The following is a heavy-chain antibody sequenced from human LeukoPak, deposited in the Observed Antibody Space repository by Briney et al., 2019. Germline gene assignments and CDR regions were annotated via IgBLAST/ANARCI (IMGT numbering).Heavy chain of an antibody. CDR2: INPDNGGT. D-gene: IGHD2-2*01. Sequence: ASVKVSCRASGYTFTDYYIHWVREAPGQGLEWMGWINPDNGGTNYAQKFQGRVTMTSDTSIGTVYMDLSRLRSDDTAVFYCTREARVGNWFDPWGQGTQVTVSS. J-gene: IGHJ5*02. V-gene: IGHV1-2*02. CDR1: GYTFTDYY. CDR3: TREARVGNWFDP.